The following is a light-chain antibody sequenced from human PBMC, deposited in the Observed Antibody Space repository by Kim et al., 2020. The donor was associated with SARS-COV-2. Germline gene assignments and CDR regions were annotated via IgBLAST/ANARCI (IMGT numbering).Light chain of an antibody. V-gene: IGKV3-20*01. CDR1: QSVSSSY. CDR3: QQYVSLIT. CDR2: GAS. J-gene: IGKJ5*01. Sequence: LSPGERAPLSCRASQSVSSSYLAWYQQKPGQAPRLLIYGASSRATGIPDRFSGSGSGTDFTLTISRLEPEDFAVYYCQQYVSLITFGQGTRLEIK.